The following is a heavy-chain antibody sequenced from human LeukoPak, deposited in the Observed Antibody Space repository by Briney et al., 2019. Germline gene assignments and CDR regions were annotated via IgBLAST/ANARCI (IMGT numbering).Heavy chain of an antibody. CDR3: ARDWGLTYHYDSSGLPPYY. CDR1: GYTFTSYG. Sequence: ASVKVSCKASGYTFTSYGISWVRQAPGQGLEWMGWISAYNGNTNYAQKLQGRVTMTTDTSTSTAYMELRSLRSDDTAVYYCARDWGLTYHYDSSGLPPYYRGQGTLVTVSS. D-gene: IGHD3-22*01. J-gene: IGHJ4*02. CDR2: ISAYNGNT. V-gene: IGHV1-18*01.